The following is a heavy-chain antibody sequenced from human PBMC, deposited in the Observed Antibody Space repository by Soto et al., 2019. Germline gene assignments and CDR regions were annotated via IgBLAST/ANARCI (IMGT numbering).Heavy chain of an antibody. J-gene: IGHJ3*02. CDR1: GYTFTSYG. D-gene: IGHD3-3*01. CDR3: ARTGKYDFWSGWTVGGAFDI. Sequence: ASVKVSCKASGYTFTSYGISWVRQAPGQGLEWMGWISAYNGNTNYAQKLQGRVTMTTDTSTSTAYMELRSLRSDDTAVYYCARTGKYDFWSGWTVGGAFDIWGQGTMVTVSS. CDR2: ISAYNGNT. V-gene: IGHV1-18*01.